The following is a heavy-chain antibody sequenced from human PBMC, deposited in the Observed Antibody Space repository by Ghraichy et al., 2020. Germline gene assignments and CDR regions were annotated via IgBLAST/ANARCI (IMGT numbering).Heavy chain of an antibody. Sequence: ASVKVSCKASGYTFTSYGISWVRQAPGQGLEWMGWISAYNGNTNYAQKLQGRVTMTTDTSTSTAYMELRSLRSDDTAVYYCAREVTDHYYYYGMDVWGQGTTVTVSS. CDR3: AREVTDHYYYYGMDV. D-gene: IGHD5-18*01. J-gene: IGHJ6*02. CDR1: GYTFTSYG. CDR2: ISAYNGNT. V-gene: IGHV1-18*01.